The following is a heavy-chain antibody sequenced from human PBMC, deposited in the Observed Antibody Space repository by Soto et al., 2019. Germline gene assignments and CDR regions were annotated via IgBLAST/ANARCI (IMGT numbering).Heavy chain of an antibody. CDR2: INHSGST. Sequence: SETLSLTCAVYGGSFSGYYWSWIRQPPGKGLEWIGEINHSGSTNYNPSLKSRVTISVDTSKNQFSLKLSSVTAADAAVYYCARGISTVTQGFGDYWGQGTLVTVSS. CDR1: GGSFSGYY. CDR3: ARGISTVTQGFGDY. D-gene: IGHD4-4*01. V-gene: IGHV4-34*01. J-gene: IGHJ4*02.